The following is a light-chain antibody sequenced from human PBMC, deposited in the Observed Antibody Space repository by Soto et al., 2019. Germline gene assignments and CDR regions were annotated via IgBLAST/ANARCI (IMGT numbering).Light chain of an antibody. Sequence: DVQMTQSPSSLSASVGDRVTFTCRASQDISHYLAWYQQRPGKVPKLLIYYAATLQLGVPSRFSGSGSGTDFTLTISSMQPEDVGTYYCQQYTKDTPGTFGQGTKVDIK. J-gene: IGKJ1*01. V-gene: IGKV1-27*01. CDR2: YAA. CDR3: QQYTKDTPGT. CDR1: QDISHY.